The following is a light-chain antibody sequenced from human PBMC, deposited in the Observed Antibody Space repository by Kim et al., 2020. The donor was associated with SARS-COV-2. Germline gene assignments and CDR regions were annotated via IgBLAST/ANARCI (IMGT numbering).Light chain of an antibody. J-gene: IGKJ1*01. CDR1: QSVTKNY. Sequence: SPGERATLSGRASQSVTKNYVAWYQQKPGQAPRLLIYGASTRATGIPDRFSGSGSGTDFTLTISRLDPEDFGVYYCQHYGSSLRTFGQGTKVDIK. CDR3: QHYGSSLRT. V-gene: IGKV3-20*01. CDR2: GAS.